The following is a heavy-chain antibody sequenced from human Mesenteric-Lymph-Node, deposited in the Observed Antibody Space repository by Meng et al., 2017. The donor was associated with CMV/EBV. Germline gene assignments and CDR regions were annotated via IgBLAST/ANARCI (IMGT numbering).Heavy chain of an antibody. D-gene: IGHD5-12*01. CDR2: ISPYNGDT. J-gene: IGHJ4*02. V-gene: IGHV1-18*01. CDR3: ARGEKRGYVGYEGDS. CDR1: GYTFTTYE. Sequence: ASVKVSCKASGYTFTTYEINWVRQAPGQGLEWMGWISPYNGDTLYAQKFQGRVTMTTDSSTRTAYMEVRTLRSDDTAVYYCARGEKRGYVGYEGDSWGQGTLVTVSS.